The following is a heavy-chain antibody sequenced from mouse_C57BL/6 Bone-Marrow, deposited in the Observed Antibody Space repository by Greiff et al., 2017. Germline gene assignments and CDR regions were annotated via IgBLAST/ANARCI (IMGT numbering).Heavy chain of an antibody. V-gene: IGHV10-1*01. CDR1: GFSFNTYA. J-gene: IGHJ4*01. CDR3: VRDYYSNYVGAMDY. Sequence: EVKLVESGGGLVQPKGSLKLSCAASGFSFNTYAMNWVRQAPGKGLEWVARIRSKSNNYATYYADSVKDRFTISRDDSESMLYLQMNNLKTEDTAMYYCVRDYYSNYVGAMDYWGQGTSVTVSS. CDR2: IRSKSNNYAT. D-gene: IGHD2-5*01.